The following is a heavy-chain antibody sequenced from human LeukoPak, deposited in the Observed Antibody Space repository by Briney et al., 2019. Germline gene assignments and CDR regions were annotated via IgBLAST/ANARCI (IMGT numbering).Heavy chain of an antibody. CDR3: ARGGVYYYDSSGYPGVRYFDL. CDR2: IIPILGIA. D-gene: IGHD3-22*01. J-gene: IGHJ2*01. CDR1: GGTFSSYA. V-gene: IGHV1-69*04. Sequence: SVKVSCKASGGTFSSYAISWVRQAPGQGLEWMGRIIPILGIANYAQKFQGRVTITADKSTSTAYMELSSLRSEDTAVYYCARGGVYYYDSSGYPGVRYFDLWGRGTLVTVSS.